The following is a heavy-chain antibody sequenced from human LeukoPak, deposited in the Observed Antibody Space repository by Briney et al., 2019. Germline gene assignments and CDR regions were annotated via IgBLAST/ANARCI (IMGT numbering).Heavy chain of an antibody. CDR2: INHSGST. D-gene: IGHD2-2*01. Sequence: SETLSLTCAVYGGSFSGYYWSWIRQPPGKGLEWIGEINHSGSTNYNPSLKSRVTISVDTSKSQASLKLSSVTAADTAVYYCARVPGYCSSTSCPYYFDYWGQGTLVAVSS. J-gene: IGHJ4*02. CDR1: GGSFSGYY. CDR3: ARVPGYCSSTSCPYYFDY. V-gene: IGHV4-34*01.